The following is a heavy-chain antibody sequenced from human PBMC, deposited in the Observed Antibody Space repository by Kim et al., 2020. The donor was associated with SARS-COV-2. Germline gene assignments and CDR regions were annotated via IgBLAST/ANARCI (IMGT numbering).Heavy chain of an antibody. D-gene: IGHD6-6*01. Sequence: PSLKSRVTISVDTSKTQFSLKLSSVTAADTAVYYCARVPEYSSSSLLFDYWGQGTLVTVSS. CDR3: ARVPEYSSSSLLFDY. V-gene: IGHV4-59*01. J-gene: IGHJ4*02.